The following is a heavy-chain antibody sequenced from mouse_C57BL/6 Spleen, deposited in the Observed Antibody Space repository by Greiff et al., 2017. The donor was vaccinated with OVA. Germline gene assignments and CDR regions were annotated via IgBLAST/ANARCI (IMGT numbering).Heavy chain of an antibody. CDR1: GYSITSGYY. CDR2: ISYDGSN. CDR3: ARDLYYPFAY. J-gene: IGHJ3*01. V-gene: IGHV3-6*01. D-gene: IGHD1-1*01. Sequence: ESGPGLVKPSQSLSLTCSVTGYSITSGYYWNWIRQFPGNKLEWMGYISYDGSNNYNPSLKNRISITRDTSKNQFFLKLNSVTTEDTATYYCARDLYYPFAYWGQGTLVTVSA.